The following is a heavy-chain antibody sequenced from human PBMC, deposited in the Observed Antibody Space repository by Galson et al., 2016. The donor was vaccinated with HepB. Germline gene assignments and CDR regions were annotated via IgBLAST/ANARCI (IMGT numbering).Heavy chain of an antibody. D-gene: IGHD3-3*01. CDR3: ATRVDFWSGYFVN. Sequence: SETLSLTCAVSGASISSDNWWSWVRQPPGKGLEWIGEIYHSGDTSYNPSLKSRVTLSVDKSKSQFSLKLNSVTAADTAVYYCATRVDFWSGYFVNWGQGTLVTVSS. CDR2: IYHSGDT. CDR1: GASISSDNW. V-gene: IGHV4-4*02. J-gene: IGHJ4*02.